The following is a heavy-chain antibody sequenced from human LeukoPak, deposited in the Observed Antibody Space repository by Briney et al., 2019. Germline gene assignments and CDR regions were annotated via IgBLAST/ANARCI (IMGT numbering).Heavy chain of an antibody. CDR1: GFSLNGSGVG. CDR3: AHTGSAHGDDWFDP. CDR2: ISRDDDK. D-gene: IGHD7-27*01. J-gene: IGHJ5*02. V-gene: IGHV2-5*02. Sequence: ASGPTLVKPTETLTLTCTFSGFSLNGSGVGVGWIRQPPGKALEWLALISRDDDKRYSPSLKTRLTITKDTSKNQVALTLTNVGPVDAATYYCAHTGSAHGDDWFDPWGQSTLVTVSS.